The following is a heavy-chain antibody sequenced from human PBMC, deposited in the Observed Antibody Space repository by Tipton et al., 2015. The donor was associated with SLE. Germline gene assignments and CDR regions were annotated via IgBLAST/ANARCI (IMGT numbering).Heavy chain of an antibody. CDR2: IYYSGST. V-gene: IGHV4-31*03. CDR3: ARRDGGGYFDL. J-gene: IGHJ2*01. Sequence: TLSLTCTVSGGSISSGGHYWSWIRQHPGKGLEWIGYIYYSGSTFYNPSLNSRVTISVDTSKNQFSLKLTSMTAADTAVYYCARRDGGGYFDLWGRGSLVTVSS. CDR1: GGSISSGGHY. D-gene: IGHD3-16*01.